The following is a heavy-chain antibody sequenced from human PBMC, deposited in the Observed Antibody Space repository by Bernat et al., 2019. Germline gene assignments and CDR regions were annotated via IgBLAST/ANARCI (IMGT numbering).Heavy chain of an antibody. CDR1: GFTFSSYR. CDR3: ARARTVTNFYFDY. CDR2: IWYDGSNK. J-gene: IGHJ4*02. Sequence: QVQLVESGGGVVQPGRSLRLSCAASGFTFSSYRMHWVRQAPGKGLEWVAVIWYDGSNKYYADSVKGRFTISRDNSKNTLYLQMNSLRAEDTAVYYCARARTVTNFYFDYWGQGTLVTVSS. V-gene: IGHV3-33*01. D-gene: IGHD4-11*01.